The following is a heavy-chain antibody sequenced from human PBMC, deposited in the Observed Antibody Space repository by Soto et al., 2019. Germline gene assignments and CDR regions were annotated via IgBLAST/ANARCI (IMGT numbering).Heavy chain of an antibody. CDR3: ATATVPGSAFDY. Sequence: QVQLQESGPGLVKPSGTLSLTCAVSGGSISSSNWWTWVRQPPGKGLEWIGEVFHSGSTNYKSYLKSRVSISVDQSKNQLSLKLSSVTAADTAVYYCATATVPGSAFDYWGQGTLVTVSS. CDR1: GGSISSSNW. J-gene: IGHJ4*02. D-gene: IGHD6-19*01. CDR2: VFHSGST. V-gene: IGHV4-4*02.